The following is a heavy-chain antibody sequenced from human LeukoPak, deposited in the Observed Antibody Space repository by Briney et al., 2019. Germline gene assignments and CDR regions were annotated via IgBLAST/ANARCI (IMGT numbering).Heavy chain of an antibody. CDR2: ISGSGGST. V-gene: IGHV3-23*01. J-gene: IGHJ4*02. D-gene: IGHD3-10*01. CDR1: GLTFSSYA. Sequence: PGGSLRLSCAASGLTFSSYAMSWVRQPPGKGLDWVSAISGSGGSTYYADSVKGRFTISRDNSENTLYLQMNSLRAEDTAVYYCAKDREGDYYGSGTYNYWGQGTLVTASS. CDR3: AKDREGDYYGSGTYNY.